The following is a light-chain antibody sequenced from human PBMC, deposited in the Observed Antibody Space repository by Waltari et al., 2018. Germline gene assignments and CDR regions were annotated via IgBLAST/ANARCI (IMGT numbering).Light chain of an antibody. CDR2: EVS. J-gene: IGLJ3*02. CDR1: SSDIGGYNY. Sequence: QSALTQPASVSGSPGQSITISCTGTSSDIGGYNYVSWYQQHPGKAPKVMIYEVSNRPSGVSSRFSGSKSGNTASLTISGLQAEDEADYHCSSYSSSGTPWVFGGGTKLTVL. CDR3: SSYSSSGTPWV. V-gene: IGLV2-14*01.